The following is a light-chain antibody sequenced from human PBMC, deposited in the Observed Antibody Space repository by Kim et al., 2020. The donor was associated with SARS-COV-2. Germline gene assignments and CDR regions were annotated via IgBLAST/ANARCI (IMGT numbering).Light chain of an antibody. J-gene: IGKJ1*01. CDR3: QQLYSYPRT. Sequence: SSVGDRLTITCRASQGISGFLGWYQQKPGKAPEVLIYPATTLQSGVPPRFSGSGSGTEFTLTISSLQPEDSATYYCQQLYSYPRTFGQGTKVDIK. CDR1: QGISGF. V-gene: IGKV1-9*01. CDR2: PAT.